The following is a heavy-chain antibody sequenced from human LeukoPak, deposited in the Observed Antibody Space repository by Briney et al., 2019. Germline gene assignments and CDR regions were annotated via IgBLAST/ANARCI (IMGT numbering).Heavy chain of an antibody. J-gene: IGHJ4*02. V-gene: IGHV3-11*06. CDR3: ARDLTEHDILTGTPSAY. D-gene: IGHD3-9*01. CDR1: GFTFSDYY. Sequence: GGSLRLLWAASGFTFSDYYMSWIGQAPGKGLEWDSYISSSSSYTNYADSVKSRFTISRDNAKNSLYLQVISLRGEDTAVHCCARDLTEHDILTGTPSAYWGKGTLLTVSS. CDR2: ISSSSSYT.